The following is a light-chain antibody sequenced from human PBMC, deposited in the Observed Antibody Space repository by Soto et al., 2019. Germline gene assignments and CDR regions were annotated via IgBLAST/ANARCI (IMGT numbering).Light chain of an antibody. CDR3: QQRSNWPPYT. Sequence: ETELTQSPATLSLSPVERATLSCRASQSVHTYLAWYKQKAGQAPRLLIYDASNRATGIPARFSGSGSGTDFTLTISSLEPEDCAVYYCQQRSNWPPYTFGQGTKLEIK. J-gene: IGKJ2*01. CDR2: DAS. V-gene: IGKV3-11*01. CDR1: QSVHTY.